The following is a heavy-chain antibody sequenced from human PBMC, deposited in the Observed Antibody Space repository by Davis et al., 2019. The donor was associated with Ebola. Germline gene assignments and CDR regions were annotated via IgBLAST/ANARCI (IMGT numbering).Heavy chain of an antibody. CDR3: AKLTRFLDQSSWFDP. D-gene: IGHD3/OR15-3a*01. CDR2: INYSGTT. V-gene: IGHV4-34*10. CDR1: DGSFSGSD. J-gene: IGHJ5*02. Sequence: MPSETLSLTCAVYDGSFSGSDWTWLRQSAGKGLEWIGHINYSGTTTYNPSFRGRVIMSRDSSKNQFSLKINSVTPADTAVYSCAKLTRFLDQSSWFDPWGQGTLVTVSS.